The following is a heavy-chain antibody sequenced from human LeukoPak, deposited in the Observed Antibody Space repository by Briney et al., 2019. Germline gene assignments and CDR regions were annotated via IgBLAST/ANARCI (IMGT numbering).Heavy chain of an antibody. CDR3: ARGAVIPDF. V-gene: IGHV3-23*01. D-gene: IGHD2-21*02. CDR2: ISKSDGST. J-gene: IGHJ4*02. CDR1: GFTFSSYA. Sequence: PGGSLSFSCAASGFTFSSYAMTWVRQAPGKGLAWVSSISKSDGSTYYADSVKGRFTISRDNSKNTVDLHMDSLRVEDTAIYYCARGAVIPDFRGQGTLVTVSS.